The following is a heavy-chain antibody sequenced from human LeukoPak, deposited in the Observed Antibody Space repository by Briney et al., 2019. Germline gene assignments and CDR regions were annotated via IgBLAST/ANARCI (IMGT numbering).Heavy chain of an antibody. J-gene: IGHJ4*02. CDR3: EARDNLTGLRNYFDY. V-gene: IGHV3-53*05. CDR2: IYSGGST. D-gene: IGHD3-9*01. Sequence: PGGSLRLSCAASGFTVSSNYMSWVRQAPGKGLEWVSVIYSGGSTYYADSVKGRFTISRDNSKNTLYLQMNSLRAEDTAVYYCEARDNLTGLRNYFDYWGQGTLVTVSS. CDR1: GFTVSSNY.